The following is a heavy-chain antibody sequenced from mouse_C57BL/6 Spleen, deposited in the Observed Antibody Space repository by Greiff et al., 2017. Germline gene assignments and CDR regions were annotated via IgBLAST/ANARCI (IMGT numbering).Heavy chain of an antibody. CDR3: ASFEPLYGNFDY. V-gene: IGHV1-53*01. Sequence: QVQLQQPGTELVKPGASVKLSCKASGYTFTSYWMHWVQQTPGQGLEWIGTINPSNGGTNYNEKFKSQATLTVDKSSSTPYMQLSHLKSEDSAVDYCASFEPLYGNFDYWGKGTTLTVSS. CDR2: INPSNGGT. CDR1: GYTFTSYW. D-gene: IGHD2-1*01. J-gene: IGHJ2*01.